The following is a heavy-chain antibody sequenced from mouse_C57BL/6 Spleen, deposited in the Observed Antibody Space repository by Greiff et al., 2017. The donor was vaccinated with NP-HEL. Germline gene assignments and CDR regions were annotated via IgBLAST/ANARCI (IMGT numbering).Heavy chain of an antibody. CDR3: ARSVAYYYGSSYYYAMDY. D-gene: IGHD1-1*01. Sequence: QVQLQQSGADLVKPGASVKISCKASGYAFSSYWMNWVKQRPGKGLEWIGQIYPGDGDTNYNGKFKGKATLTADKSSSTAYMQLSSLTSEDSAVYFCARSVAYYYGSSYYYAMDYWGQGTSVTVSS. V-gene: IGHV1-80*01. J-gene: IGHJ4*01. CDR2: IYPGDGDT. CDR1: GYAFSSYW.